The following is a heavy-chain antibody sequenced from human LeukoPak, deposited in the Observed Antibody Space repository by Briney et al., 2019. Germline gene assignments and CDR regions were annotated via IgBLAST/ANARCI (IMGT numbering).Heavy chain of an antibody. J-gene: IGHJ4*02. Sequence: GGSLRLSCAASGFTFSDFWMHWVRQTPGEGPEWLSRTSKDGSHTVYADSAKGRFTASRDNSKNTVYLEVTNMRPEDTAVYYCARGGYSGSYYRFSWGQGTPVTVAS. CDR2: TSKDGSHT. CDR1: GFTFSDFW. D-gene: IGHD6-25*01. V-gene: IGHV3-74*01. CDR3: ARGGYSGSYYRFS.